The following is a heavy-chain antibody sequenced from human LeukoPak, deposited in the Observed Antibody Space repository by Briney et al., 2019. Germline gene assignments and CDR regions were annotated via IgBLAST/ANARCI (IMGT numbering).Heavy chain of an antibody. Sequence: SETLSLTCTVSGGSISSYYWSWIRQPPGKGLEWIGYIYYSGSTNYNPSLKSRVTISVDTSKNQFSLKLSSVTAADTTVYYCARDFGNWFDPWGQGTLVTVSS. CDR3: ARDFGNWFDP. CDR1: GGSISSYY. V-gene: IGHV4-59*01. D-gene: IGHD3-3*01. J-gene: IGHJ5*02. CDR2: IYYSGST.